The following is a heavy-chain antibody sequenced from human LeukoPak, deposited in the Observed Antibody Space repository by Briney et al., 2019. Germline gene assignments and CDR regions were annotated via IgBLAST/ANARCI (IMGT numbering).Heavy chain of an antibody. CDR2: IWNSGNS. CDR3: ARYHCGSTYCPGVDF. Sequence: SSGTLSLTCTVSAGSINSGGYFWTWVRQHPGEGLEWIGYIWNSGNSYYNPSLSSRVIISADSSKSTFSLKLSSVTAADTAVYYCARYHCGSTYCPGVDFYGQGTLVTVSS. V-gene: IGHV4-31*03. D-gene: IGHD2-2*01. CDR1: AGSINSGGYF. J-gene: IGHJ4*02.